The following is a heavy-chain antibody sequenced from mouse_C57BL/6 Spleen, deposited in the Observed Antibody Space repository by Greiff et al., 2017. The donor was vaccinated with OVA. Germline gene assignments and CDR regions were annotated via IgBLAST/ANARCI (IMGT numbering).Heavy chain of an antibody. D-gene: IGHD1-1*01. CDR1: GYTFTDYY. Sequence: VQLQQSGPELVKPGASVKISCKASGYTFTDYYLNWVKQSHGKSLEWIGDINPNNGGTSYNQKFKGKATFTVDKSSSPAYMELRSLTSEDSSVYYCARMEYCGSSYYYCAMDYWGQGTSVTVS. CDR2: INPNNGGT. CDR3: ARMEYCGSSYYYCAMDY. V-gene: IGHV1-26*01. J-gene: IGHJ4*01.